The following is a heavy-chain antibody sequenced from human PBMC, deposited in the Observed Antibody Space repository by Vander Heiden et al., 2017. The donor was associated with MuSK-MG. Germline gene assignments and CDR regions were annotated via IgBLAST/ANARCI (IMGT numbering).Heavy chain of an antibody. D-gene: IGHD4-4*01. J-gene: IGHJ4*02. CDR1: GFTFSSYA. CDR3: AKLLLLGYSNYGDIDY. V-gene: IGHV3-23*01. CDR2: ISGSGGST. Sequence: EVQLLESGGGLVQPGGSLRLSCAASGFTFSSYAMSWVRQAPGKGLEWVSAISGSGGSTYYADSVKGRFTISRDNSKNTLYLQMNSLRAEDTAVYYCAKLLLLGYSNYGDIDYWGQGTLVTVSS.